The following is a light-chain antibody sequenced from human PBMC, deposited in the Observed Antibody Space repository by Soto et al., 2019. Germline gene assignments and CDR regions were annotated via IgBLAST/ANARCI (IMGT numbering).Light chain of an antibody. V-gene: IGKV2-28*01. Sequence: DLVMTQSPLSLPVTPGEPASISCRSSQSLLNTNGYFYLDWYLQRPGQSPQLLIYLASTRATGVPDRFSGSGSGTDYTLKISKVEADDIGVYYCMQALQTPYTFGQGTKLEIK. J-gene: IGKJ2*01. CDR2: LAS. CDR3: MQALQTPYT. CDR1: QSLLNTNGYFY.